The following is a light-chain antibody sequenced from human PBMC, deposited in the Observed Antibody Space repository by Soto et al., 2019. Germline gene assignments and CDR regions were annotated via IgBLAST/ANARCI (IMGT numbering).Light chain of an antibody. J-gene: IGKJ3*01. CDR2: GAS. Sequence: DIVLTQSPGTLSMPPGERATLSCMASQSVASTYLAWYQQKPDQAPRLLIYGASSRSTGIPDRFSGSGSGTDFTLTISRLEPEDFAVYYCQQYGNSPPFTFGPGTKVDIK. CDR1: QSVASTY. CDR3: QQYGNSPPFT. V-gene: IGKV3-20*01.